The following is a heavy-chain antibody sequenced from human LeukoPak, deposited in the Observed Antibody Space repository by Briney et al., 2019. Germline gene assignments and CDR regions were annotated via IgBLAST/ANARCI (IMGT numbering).Heavy chain of an antibody. CDR3: ARLRIAVAGKGDY. CDR1: GDSISTSNSY. J-gene: IGHJ4*02. Sequence: SETLSLTCTVSGDSISTSNSYWGWLRQPPGKGLEWIVEINHSGSTNYNPSLKSRVTISVDTSKNQFSLKLSSVTAADTAVYYCARLRIAVAGKGDYWGQGTLVTVSS. V-gene: IGHV4-39*07. D-gene: IGHD6-19*01. CDR2: INHSGST.